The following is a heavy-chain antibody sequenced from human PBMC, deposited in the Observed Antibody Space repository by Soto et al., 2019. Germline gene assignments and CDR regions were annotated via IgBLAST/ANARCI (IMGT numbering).Heavy chain of an antibody. CDR2: IYYSGST. Sequence: SSETLSLTCIVSGGSISSGDYYWSWIRQPPGKGLEWIGYIYYSGSTYYNPSLKSRVTISVDTSKNQFSLKLSSVTAADTAVYYCARAATGWGNAFDIWGQGTMVTVSS. CDR1: GGSISSGDYY. J-gene: IGHJ3*02. V-gene: IGHV4-30-4*01. CDR3: ARAATGWGNAFDI. D-gene: IGHD2-15*01.